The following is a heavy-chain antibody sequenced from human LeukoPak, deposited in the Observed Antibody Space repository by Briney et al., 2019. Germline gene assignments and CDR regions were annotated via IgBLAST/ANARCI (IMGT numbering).Heavy chain of an antibody. J-gene: IGHJ5*02. D-gene: IGHD4-11*01. V-gene: IGHV3-23*01. Sequence: GGFLRLSCAASGFTFSSYAMSWVRQAPGKGLEWVSAISGSGGSTYYADSVKGRFTISRDNSKNTLYLQMNSLRAEDTAVYYCAKVEQIGTLTTVTDNWFDPWGQGTLVTVSS. CDR2: ISGSGGST. CDR3: AKVEQIGTLTTVTDNWFDP. CDR1: GFTFSSYA.